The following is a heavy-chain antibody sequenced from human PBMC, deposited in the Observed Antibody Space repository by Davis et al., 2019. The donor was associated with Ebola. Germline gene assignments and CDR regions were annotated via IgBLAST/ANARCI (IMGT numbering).Heavy chain of an antibody. J-gene: IGHJ2*01. Sequence: AASVKVSCKASGYTFTSYGISWVRQAPGQGLEWMGWISAYNGNTNYAQKLQGRVTMTTDTSTSTAYMELRSLRSDDTAVYYCARGHSGYDFHWYFDLWGRGTLVTVSS. CDR1: GYTFTSYG. CDR3: ARGHSGYDFHWYFDL. CDR2: ISAYNGNT. V-gene: IGHV1-18*01. D-gene: IGHD5-12*01.